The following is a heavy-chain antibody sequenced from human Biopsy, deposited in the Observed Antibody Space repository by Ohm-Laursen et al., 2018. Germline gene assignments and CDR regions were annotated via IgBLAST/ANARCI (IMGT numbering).Heavy chain of an antibody. CDR2: INRDESST. CDR3: ARGGAGGGDY. J-gene: IGHJ4*02. V-gene: IGHV3-74*01. Sequence: SLRLSCTASGFTFSTYWMHWVRQAPGKGLVWVSRINRDESSTSYADFVKGRFTISRDNAKNTLYLQMNSLRAEDTAAYYCARGGAGGGDYWGQGTLVTVSS. D-gene: IGHD2-15*01. CDR1: GFTFSTYW.